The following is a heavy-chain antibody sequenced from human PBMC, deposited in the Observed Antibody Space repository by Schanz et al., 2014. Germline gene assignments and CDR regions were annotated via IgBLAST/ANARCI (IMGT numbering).Heavy chain of an antibody. CDR2: INPNSGGT. V-gene: IGHV1-2*02. J-gene: IGHJ5*02. CDR3: ARESVSRTRLFDP. CDR1: GGTFSSFA. D-gene: IGHD3-3*01. Sequence: QVQLVQSGSELKKPGASVKVSCKASGGTFSSFAIFWVRQAPGQGLEWMGWINPNSGGTNYPQRFQGRVTMTKDTSINTVYMELSTLTSDDTAVYYCARESVSRTRLFDPWGQGTLVTVSS.